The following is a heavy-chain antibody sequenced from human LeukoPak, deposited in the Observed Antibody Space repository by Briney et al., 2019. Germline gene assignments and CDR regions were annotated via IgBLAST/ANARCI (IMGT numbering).Heavy chain of an antibody. Sequence: PGGSLRLSCAASGFTFSSYEMNWVRQAPGKGLEWISYISSSGSTIYYADSVKGRFTISRDNAKNSLYLQMNSLRAEDTAVYYCARARFLEGAVNWGGTGAFDIWGQWTMVTVSS. CDR2: ISSSGSTI. CDR3: ARARFLEGAVNWGGTGAFDI. J-gene: IGHJ3*02. D-gene: IGHD7-27*01. V-gene: IGHV3-48*03. CDR1: GFTFSSYE.